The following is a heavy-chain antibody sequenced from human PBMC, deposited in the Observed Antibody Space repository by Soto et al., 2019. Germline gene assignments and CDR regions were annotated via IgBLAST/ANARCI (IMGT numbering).Heavy chain of an antibody. CDR2: IKKDGSQI. Sequence: EVQLVESGGGLVQPGGSLRLSCVASGFSFGSSWMTWVRQAPGKGLEWVANIKKDGSQISYLDSVRGRFTISRDNAKTSLYLQMNSLRAEDTALYYCASDVSPGSSSLYLDAFDIWGQGTMVTVSS. D-gene: IGHD6-13*01. CDR3: ASDVSPGSSSLYLDAFDI. J-gene: IGHJ3*02. V-gene: IGHV3-7*04. CDR1: GFSFGSSW.